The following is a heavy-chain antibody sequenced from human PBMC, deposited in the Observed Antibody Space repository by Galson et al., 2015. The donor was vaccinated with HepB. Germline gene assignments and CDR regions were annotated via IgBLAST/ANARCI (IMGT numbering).Heavy chain of an antibody. J-gene: IGHJ4*02. V-gene: IGHV2-5*02. Sequence: PALAKPTQTLTLTCTFSGFSLTTSEVIVGWIRQPPGKALEWLSLIWWDGDKRYSPSLRSRLAITKDTSKNQVVLTLTHVDPVDTGTYYCAHSMTATYSFDSWGQGTLVTVSS. D-gene: IGHD2-21*02. CDR2: IWWDGDK. CDR3: AHSMTATYSFDS. CDR1: GFSLTTSEVI.